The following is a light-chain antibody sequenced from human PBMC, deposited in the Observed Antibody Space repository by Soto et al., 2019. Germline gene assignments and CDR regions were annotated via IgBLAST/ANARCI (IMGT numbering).Light chain of an antibody. CDR1: QSISIW. CDR3: QQYDSYPLT. V-gene: IGKV1-5*03. Sequence: IKMTQSPSTLSASVGDRVTITCRASQSISIWLAWYQQKPGRAPKFLIYKASDLENGVPSRFSGSGSGTEFALTISSLQPDDLATYYCQQYDSYPLTFGGGTKVDIK. J-gene: IGKJ4*01. CDR2: KAS.